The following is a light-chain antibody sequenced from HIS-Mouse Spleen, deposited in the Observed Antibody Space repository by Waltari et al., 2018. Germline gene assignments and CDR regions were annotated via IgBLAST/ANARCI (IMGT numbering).Light chain of an antibody. CDR2: DAA. CDR3: QQRSNWPGIT. CDR1: QSVSSY. J-gene: IGKJ3*01. Sequence: EIVLTQSPATLSLSPGERATLSCRASQSVSSYLAWYQQEPGQAPRLLIYDAANRATGIPARFSGSGSGTDFTLTISSLEPEDFAVYYCQQRSNWPGITFGPGTKVDIK. V-gene: IGKV3-11*01.